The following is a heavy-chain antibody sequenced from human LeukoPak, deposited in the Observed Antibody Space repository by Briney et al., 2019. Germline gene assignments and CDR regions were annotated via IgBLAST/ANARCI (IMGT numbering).Heavy chain of an antibody. CDR1: GVSISSSNW. Sequence: MPSRTLSLTCAVSGVSISSSNWWSRGRQPPGQGLEWIGEIYHSGSTNYNPSLKSRVTISVDKSKNQFSLKLSSVTAADTAVYYCARQLGYGDAVWGQGTLVTVSS. D-gene: IGHD4-17*01. CDR3: ARQLGYGDAV. CDR2: IYHSGST. V-gene: IGHV4-4*02. J-gene: IGHJ4*02.